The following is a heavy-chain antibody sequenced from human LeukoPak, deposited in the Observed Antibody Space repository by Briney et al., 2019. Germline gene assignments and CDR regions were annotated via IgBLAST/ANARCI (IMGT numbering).Heavy chain of an antibody. J-gene: IGHJ3*02. CDR1: GFTFSSYA. D-gene: IGHD2-21*02. CDR3: AKASFIVVVTAIDALDI. CDR2: ISGSGGST. Sequence: GGSLRLSCAASGFTFSSYAMSWVRQAPGKGLEWVSAISGSGGSTYYADSVKGRFTISRDNSKNTLYLQMNSLRAEDTAVYYCAKASFIVVVTAIDALDIWGQGTMVTVSS. V-gene: IGHV3-23*01.